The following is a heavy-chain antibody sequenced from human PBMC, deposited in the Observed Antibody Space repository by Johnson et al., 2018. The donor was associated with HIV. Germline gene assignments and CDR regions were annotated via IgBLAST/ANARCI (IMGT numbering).Heavy chain of an antibody. D-gene: IGHD3-3*01. V-gene: IGHV3-9*01. CDR2: ISWNSGSI. Sequence: VQLVESGGGLVQPGRSLRLSCAASGFTFDDYAMHWVRQAPGKGLEWVSGISWNSGSIGYADSVKGRFTISRDNAKNSLYLQMNSLRAEDTAVYYCASGGRTYYNFWSGYSDAFDIWGQGTMVTVSS. CDR1: GFTFDDYA. CDR3: ASGGRTYYNFWSGYSDAFDI. J-gene: IGHJ3*02.